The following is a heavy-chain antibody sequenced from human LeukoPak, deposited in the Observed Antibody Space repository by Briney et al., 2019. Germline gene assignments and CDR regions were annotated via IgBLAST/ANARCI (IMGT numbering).Heavy chain of an antibody. CDR2: IYYSGST. CDR1: GGSISSSSYY. CDR3: ARGSRPWYFDL. Sequence: SETLSLTCTVSGGSISSSSYYWGWIRQPPGKGLEWIGSIYYSGSTYYNPSLKSRVTISVDTSKNQFSLKLSSVTAADTAVYYCARGSRPWYFDLWGRGTLVTVSS. V-gene: IGHV4-39*07. D-gene: IGHD2/OR15-2a*01. J-gene: IGHJ2*01.